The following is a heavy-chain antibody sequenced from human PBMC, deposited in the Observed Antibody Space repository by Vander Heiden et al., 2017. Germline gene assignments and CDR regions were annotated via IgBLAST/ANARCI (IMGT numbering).Heavy chain of an antibody. CDR2: ISAYNGNT. CDR1: GYTFTSYG. Sequence: QVQLVQSGAEVKKPGASVNVSCKASGYTFTSYGISWVRQAPGQGLEWMGWISAYNGNTNYAQQLQGRVTMTTDTSTSTAYMELRSLRSDDTAVYYCARGEFKLATYYYYGMDVWGQGTTVTVSS. CDR3: ARGEFKLATYYYYGMDV. D-gene: IGHD3-10*01. J-gene: IGHJ6*02. V-gene: IGHV1-18*01.